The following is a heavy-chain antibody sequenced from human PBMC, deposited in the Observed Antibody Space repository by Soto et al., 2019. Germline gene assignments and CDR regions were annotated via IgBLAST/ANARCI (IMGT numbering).Heavy chain of an antibody. CDR1: GFILSNYW. J-gene: IGHJ4*02. CDR3: ARRRVGTQGDLDY. Sequence: EVQLVESGGGLVQPGGSLRLSCAASGFILSNYWMTWVRQAPGKGLEWVANIKQDGSEKYYVDSVKGGFTIARDNAKKSLLRQMNSLRAGDTAVYYCARRRVGTQGDLDYWGQGTLVTVSS. D-gene: IGHD1-26*01. CDR2: IKQDGSEK. V-gene: IGHV3-7*01.